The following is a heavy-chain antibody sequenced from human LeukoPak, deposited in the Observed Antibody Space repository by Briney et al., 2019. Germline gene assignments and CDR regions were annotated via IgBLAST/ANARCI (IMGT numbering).Heavy chain of an antibody. J-gene: IGHJ4*02. Sequence: ASVKVSCKASGYTFTSYAMDWVRQAPGQGLEWMGWIHTNTGNPTYAQGFTGRFVFSLDTSVNTAYLQISSLKADDTALYYCGRDNYDSSAYYYVYYWGQGTLVTVSS. D-gene: IGHD3-22*01. CDR1: GYTFTSYA. CDR2: IHTNTGNP. V-gene: IGHV7-4-1*02. CDR3: GRDNYDSSAYYYVYY.